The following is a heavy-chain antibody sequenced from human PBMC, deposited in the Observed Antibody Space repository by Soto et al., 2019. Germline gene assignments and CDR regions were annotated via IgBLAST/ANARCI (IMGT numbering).Heavy chain of an antibody. CDR3: ARERDTAMDDVAFDI. CDR2: ISYDGSNK. CDR1: GFTFSSYA. Sequence: GGSLRLSCAASGFTFSSYAMHWVRQAPGKGLEWVAVISYDGSNKYYADSVKGRFTISRDNSKNTLYLQMNSLRAEDTAVYYCARERDTAMDDVAFDIWGQGTMVTVSS. J-gene: IGHJ3*02. V-gene: IGHV3-30-3*01. D-gene: IGHD5-18*01.